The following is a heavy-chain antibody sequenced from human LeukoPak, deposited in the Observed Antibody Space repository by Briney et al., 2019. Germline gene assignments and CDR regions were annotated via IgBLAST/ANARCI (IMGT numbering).Heavy chain of an antibody. CDR1: GFTFTSYG. J-gene: IGHJ4*02. CDR3: AKMVRGVLYYFDY. V-gene: IGHV1-18*01. Sequence: GGSLRLSCAASGFTFTSYGISWVRQAPGQGLEWMGWISAYNGNTNYAQKLQGRVTMTTDTSTSTAYMELRSLRSDDTAVYYCAKMVRGVLYYFDYWGQGTLVTVSS. CDR2: ISAYNGNT. D-gene: IGHD3-10*01.